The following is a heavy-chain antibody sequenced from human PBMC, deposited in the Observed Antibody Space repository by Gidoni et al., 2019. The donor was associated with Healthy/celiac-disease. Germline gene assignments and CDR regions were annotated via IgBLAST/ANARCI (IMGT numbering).Heavy chain of an antibody. Sequence: EVQLVEAGGGLVKPGGSLRLSCAASGFTFSRYSMNWVRQAPGKGLEWVSSFRKCSCYKYYADSVKGRFPISRDNAKNSLYLQMNSLRAEDTAVDYRSREWRELLWANYYYHYGMDVWGQGTTGTVSS. J-gene: IGHJ6*02. CDR2: FRKCSCYK. D-gene: IGHD1-26*01. CDR1: GFTFSRYS. V-gene: IGHV3-21*01. CDR3: SREWRELLWANYYYHYGMDV.